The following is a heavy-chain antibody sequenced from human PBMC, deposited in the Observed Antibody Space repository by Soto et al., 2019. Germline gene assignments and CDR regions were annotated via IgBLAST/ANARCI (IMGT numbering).Heavy chain of an antibody. CDR3: ARESEDLTSNFDY. CDR1: GFTFSSYW. J-gene: IGHJ4*02. V-gene: IGHV3-7*01. CDR2: IKQDGSEK. Sequence: PGGSLRLSCAASGFTFSSYWMSWVRQAPGKGLEWVANIKQDGSEKYYVDSVKGRFTISRDNAKNSLYLEMNSLSAEDTAVYYCARESEDLTSNFDYWGQGTLVTVSS.